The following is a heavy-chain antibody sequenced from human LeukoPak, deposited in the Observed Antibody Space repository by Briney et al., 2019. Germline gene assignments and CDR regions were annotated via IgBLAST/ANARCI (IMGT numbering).Heavy chain of an antibody. D-gene: IGHD5-18*01. Sequence: ASVKVSCKASGYTFTGYYMHWVRQAPGQGLEWMGWINPNSGGTNYAQKFQGRVTMTRDTSISTAYMELSRLRSDATAVYYCARTVRYREAYYYYYYMDVWGKGTTVTVSS. CDR3: ARTVRYREAYYYYYYMDV. J-gene: IGHJ6*03. V-gene: IGHV1-2*02. CDR2: INPNSGGT. CDR1: GYTFTGYY.